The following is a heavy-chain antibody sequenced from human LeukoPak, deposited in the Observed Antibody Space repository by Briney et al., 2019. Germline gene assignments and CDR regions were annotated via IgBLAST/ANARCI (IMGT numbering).Heavy chain of an antibody. CDR1: GFTFSSYA. V-gene: IGHV3-21*01. Sequence: GGSLRLSCAASGFTFSSYAMSWVRQAPGKGLEWVSSISSSSSYIYYADSVKGLFTISRDNAKNSLYLQMNSLRAEDTAVYYCASFPGAYYYYYMDVWGKGTTVTVSS. D-gene: IGHD1-26*01. J-gene: IGHJ6*03. CDR3: ASFPGAYYYYYMDV. CDR2: ISSSSSYI.